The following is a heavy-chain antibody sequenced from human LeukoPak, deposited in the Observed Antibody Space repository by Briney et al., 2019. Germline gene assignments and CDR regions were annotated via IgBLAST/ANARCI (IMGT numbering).Heavy chain of an antibody. Sequence: ASVKVSCKASGYTFSSYVMHWVRQAPGQRLEWMGWINAGNGNTKYSQKFQGRATITRDTSASTAYMELGSLRSEDTAVYYCARGGVPGYYYDSSGYYYRYFDYWGQGILVTVSS. CDR3: ARGGVPGYYYDSSGYYYRYFDY. CDR1: GYTFSSYV. D-gene: IGHD3-22*01. J-gene: IGHJ4*02. CDR2: INAGNGNT. V-gene: IGHV1-3*01.